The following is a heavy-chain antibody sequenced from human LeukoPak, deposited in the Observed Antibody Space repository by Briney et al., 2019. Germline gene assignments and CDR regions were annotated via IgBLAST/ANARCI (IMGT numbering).Heavy chain of an antibody. J-gene: IGHJ4*02. CDR3: ARDPSGGYVPYFDY. D-gene: IGHD3-16*01. CDR2: IIPILGIT. Sequence: SVKVCCKASGGNFSSYAISWVRQAPGKGLEWIGRIIPILGITNYAQKFQGRVTITADKSTSTDYMELSSLRSDDTAVYYCARDPSGGYVPYFDYWGQGTLVTVSS. V-gene: IGHV1-69*04. CDR1: GGNFSSYA.